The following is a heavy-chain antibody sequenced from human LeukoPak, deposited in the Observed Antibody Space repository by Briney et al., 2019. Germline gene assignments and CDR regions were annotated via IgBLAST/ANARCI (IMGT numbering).Heavy chain of an antibody. D-gene: IGHD1-14*01. V-gene: IGHV3-48*03. CDR1: GFTFSSYE. CDR2: ISSSGSTT. J-gene: IGHJ4*02. CDR3: AAKEGTRSDFDY. Sequence: PGGSLRFYCVASGFTFSSYEMNWARQAPGKGLEWVSYISSSGSTTHYADSAKGRFTISRDNAKNSLYLQMNSLRGEDTAVYYCAAKEGTRSDFDYWGQGTLVTVAS.